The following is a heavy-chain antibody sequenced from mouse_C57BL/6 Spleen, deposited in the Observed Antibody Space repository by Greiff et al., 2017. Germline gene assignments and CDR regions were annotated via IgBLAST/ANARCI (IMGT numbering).Heavy chain of an antibody. D-gene: IGHD1-1*01. CDR3: LYCSSSYAMDY. J-gene: IGHJ4*01. Sequence: QVQLQQSGPELVKPGASVKISCKASGYAFSSSWMNWVKQRPGKGLEWIGRIYPGDGDTNYIGKFKGKATLTADNSSRTAYMQLSSLTSENSAVYCCLYCSSSYAMDYWGQGTSVTVSS. V-gene: IGHV1-82*01. CDR1: GYAFSSSW. CDR2: IYPGDGDT.